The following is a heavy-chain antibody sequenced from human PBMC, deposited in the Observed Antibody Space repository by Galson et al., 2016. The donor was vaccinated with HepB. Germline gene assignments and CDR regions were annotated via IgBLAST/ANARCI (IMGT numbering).Heavy chain of an antibody. CDR1: GFTFNNYA. D-gene: IGHD3-10*01. Sequence: SLRLSCAASGFTFNNYAMHWLRQAPGEGLEWVAVISYNGNNAFYSDSVKGRFTISRDNSKNTLFLQLNSLRPEDTAVYSCARAAPTVIALYYFDYWGQGTLVTVSS. V-gene: IGHV3-30*04. CDR3: ARAAPTVIALYYFDY. CDR2: ISYNGNNA. J-gene: IGHJ4*02.